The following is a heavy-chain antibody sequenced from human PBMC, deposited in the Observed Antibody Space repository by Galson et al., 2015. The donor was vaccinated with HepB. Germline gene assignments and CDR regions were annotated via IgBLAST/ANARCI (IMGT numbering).Heavy chain of an antibody. V-gene: IGHV1-8*01. D-gene: IGHD6-13*01. CDR3: ARARESSSWYNWFDP. CDR2: MNPNSGNT. CDR1: GYTFTSYD. J-gene: IGHJ5*02. Sequence: SVKVSCKASGYTFTSYDINWVRQATGQGLEWMGWMNPNSGNTGYAQKFQGRVTMTRNTSISTAYMELSSLRSEDTAAYYCARARESSSWYNWFDPWGQGTLVTVSS.